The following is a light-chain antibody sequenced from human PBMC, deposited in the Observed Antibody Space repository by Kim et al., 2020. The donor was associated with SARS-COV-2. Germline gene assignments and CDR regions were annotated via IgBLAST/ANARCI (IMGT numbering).Light chain of an antibody. CDR2: LAS. CDR1: QTISTW. Sequence: ASVGDRVTITCRASQTISTWLAWYQQKPGKAPNLLIYLASTLESGVPSRFIGSGSGTAFTLTIDSLQPDDFATYYCQHYSRFPYTFGQGTKVDIK. CDR3: QHYSRFPYT. V-gene: IGKV1-5*03. J-gene: IGKJ2*01.